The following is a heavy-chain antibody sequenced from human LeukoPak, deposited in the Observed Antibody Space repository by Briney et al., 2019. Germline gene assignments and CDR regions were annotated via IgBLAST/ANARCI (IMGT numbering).Heavy chain of an antibody. D-gene: IGHD2-2*01. Sequence: SETLSLTCAVYGGSFRGYYWNWIRQPPGKGLEWIGEINHSGSTNHNPSLKSRVTISVDTSKNQFSLKLSSVIAADTAVYYCARGRPAPNSWGQGTLVTVSS. CDR3: ARGRPAPNS. J-gene: IGHJ4*02. V-gene: IGHV4-34*01. CDR2: INHSGST. CDR1: GGSFRGYY.